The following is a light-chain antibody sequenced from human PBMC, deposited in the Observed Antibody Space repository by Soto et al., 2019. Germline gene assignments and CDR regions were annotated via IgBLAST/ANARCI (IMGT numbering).Light chain of an antibody. Sequence: DIQMTQSPSSLSASVGDRVTITCRASQGISSYLAWYQQKPGKVPKLLIYAAFTLQSGIPSRFSGSGSGTDFTLTISSLQPEDVAIYNRQKYNSAPSFGPGTKVDIK. V-gene: IGKV1-27*01. CDR2: AAF. J-gene: IGKJ3*01. CDR1: QGISSY. CDR3: QKYNSAPS.